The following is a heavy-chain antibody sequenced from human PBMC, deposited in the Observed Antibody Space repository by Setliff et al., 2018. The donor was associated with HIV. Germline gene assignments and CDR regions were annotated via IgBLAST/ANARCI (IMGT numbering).Heavy chain of an antibody. D-gene: IGHD3-9*01. CDR2: INTDNANT. V-gene: IGHV1-3*04. CDR1: GYSLTIYA. Sequence: ASVKVSCKASGYSLTIYALHWVRQAPGRGLEWMGRINTDNANTEYSQKFQGRVAITRDTSASTAYMELSSLRSEDTAVYFCARPQHLVDDIFNFWGQGTLVTVSS. J-gene: IGHJ4*03. CDR3: ARPQHLVDDIFNF.